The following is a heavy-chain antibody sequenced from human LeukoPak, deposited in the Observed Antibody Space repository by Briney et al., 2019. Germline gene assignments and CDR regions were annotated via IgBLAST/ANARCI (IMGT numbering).Heavy chain of an antibody. J-gene: IGHJ4*02. Sequence: ASVKVSCKASGYTFTSYGISWVRQAPGQGLEWMGWISAYNGNTNYAQKLQGRVTMTTDTSTSTAYMELRGLRSDDTAVYYCARDRPQVLWFGELIDYWGQGTLVTVSS. D-gene: IGHD3-10*01. CDR2: ISAYNGNT. CDR3: ARDRPQVLWFGELIDY. CDR1: GYTFTSYG. V-gene: IGHV1-18*04.